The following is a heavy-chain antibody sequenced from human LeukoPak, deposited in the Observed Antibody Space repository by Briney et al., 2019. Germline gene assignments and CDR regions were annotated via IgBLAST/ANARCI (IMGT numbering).Heavy chain of an antibody. CDR1: GDSVSSNSAA. Sequence: SQTLSLTCAISGDSVSSNSAAWNWIRQSPSRGLEWLGRTYYRSKWYNDYAVSVKSRITINPDTSKNQFSLQLNSVTPEDTAVYYCARAYYDILTGGNYYYYGMDVWGQGTTVTVSS. J-gene: IGHJ6*02. CDR3: ARAYYDILTGGNYYYYGMDV. CDR2: TYYRSKWYN. V-gene: IGHV6-1*01. D-gene: IGHD3-9*01.